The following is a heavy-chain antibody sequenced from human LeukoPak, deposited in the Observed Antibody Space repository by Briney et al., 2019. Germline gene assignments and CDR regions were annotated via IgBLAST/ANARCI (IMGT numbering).Heavy chain of an antibody. D-gene: IGHD6-13*01. CDR2: ISWNSGSI. CDR3: AKDGAAAGPYYYGMDV. CDR1: GLTFDDYA. Sequence: GGSLRLSCAASGLTFDDYAMHWVRQAPGKGLEWVSGISWNSGSIAYADSVKGRFTISRDNAKNSLYLQMNSLRAEDTALYYCAKDGAAAGPYYYGMDVWGQGTTVTVSS. V-gene: IGHV3-9*01. J-gene: IGHJ6*02.